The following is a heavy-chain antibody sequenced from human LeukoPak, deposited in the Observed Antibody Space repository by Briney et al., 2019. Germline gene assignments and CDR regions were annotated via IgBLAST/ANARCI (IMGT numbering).Heavy chain of an antibody. CDR2: IRNDRIT. CDR3: TCTATIFTVDY. D-gene: IGHD5-12*01. Sequence: PGGSLRLSCVLSGLTFSDAWMSWVRQAPGKGLEWVGRIRNDRITDYAAPVQGRFSISRDNSKNTFYLQMNSLRTEDTGMYFCTCTATIFTVDYWGQGTLVTVSS. V-gene: IGHV3-15*01. J-gene: IGHJ4*02. CDR1: GLTFSDAW.